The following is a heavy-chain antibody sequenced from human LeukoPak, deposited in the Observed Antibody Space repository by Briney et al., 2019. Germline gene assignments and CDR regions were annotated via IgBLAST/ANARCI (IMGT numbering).Heavy chain of an antibody. V-gene: IGHV3-74*01. CDR2: IHSDGSVT. CDR1: GFTFSSYL. CDR3: ARAPGGSYFGY. Sequence: GGSLRLSCAASGFTFSSYLMHWVRQVPGKGLVWVARIHSDGSVTNYADSVKGRFTISRDNAKNTLYLQMNSLRAEDTAVYYCARAPGGSYFGYWGQGSLVTVSS. J-gene: IGHJ4*02. D-gene: IGHD1-26*01.